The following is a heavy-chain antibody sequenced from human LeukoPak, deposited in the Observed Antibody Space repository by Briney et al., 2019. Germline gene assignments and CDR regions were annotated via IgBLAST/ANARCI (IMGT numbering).Heavy chain of an antibody. J-gene: IGHJ3*02. V-gene: IGHV4-39*07. D-gene: IGHD3-22*01. CDR3: ASASITMIVVVRNAFDI. CDR2: IYYSGST. Sequence: PSETLSLTCTVSGGSISSSSYYWGWIRQPPGKGLEWIGSIYYSGSTYYNPSLKSRVTISVGTSKNQFSLKLSSVTAADTAVYYCASASITMIVVVRNAFDIWGQGTMVTVSS. CDR1: GGSISSSSYY.